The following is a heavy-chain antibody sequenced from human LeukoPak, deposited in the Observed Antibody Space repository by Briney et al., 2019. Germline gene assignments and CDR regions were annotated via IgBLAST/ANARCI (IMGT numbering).Heavy chain of an antibody. D-gene: IGHD2-15*01. CDR2: ISNNGGCT. V-gene: IGHV3-23*01. CDR3: AKQLGYCSDGSCYFPY. J-gene: IGHJ4*02. Sequence: GGSLRLSCAASGFTFSNAWMSWVRQAPGKGLEWVSAISNNGGCTYYADSVQGRFTISRDNSKSTLCLQMNSLRAEDTAVYYCAKQLGYCSDGSCYFPYWGQGTLVTVSS. CDR1: GFTFSNAW.